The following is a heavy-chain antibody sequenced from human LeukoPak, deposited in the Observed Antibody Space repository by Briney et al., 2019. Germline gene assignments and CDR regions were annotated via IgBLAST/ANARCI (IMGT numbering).Heavy chain of an antibody. J-gene: IGHJ4*02. Sequence: GGSLRLSCAASGFTFSSYGMHWVRQAPGKGLEWVAVISYDGSNKYYADSVKGRFTISRDNSKNTLYLQMNSLRAEDTAVYYCAKEGIGDIVVVPAAPTFDYWGQGTLVTVSS. CDR1: GFTFSSYG. V-gene: IGHV3-30*18. CDR3: AKEGIGDIVVVPAAPTFDY. CDR2: ISYDGSNK. D-gene: IGHD2-2*01.